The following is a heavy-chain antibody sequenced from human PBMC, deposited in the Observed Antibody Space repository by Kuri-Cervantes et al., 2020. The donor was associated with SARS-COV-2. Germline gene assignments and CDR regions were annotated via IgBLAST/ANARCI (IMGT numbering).Heavy chain of an antibody. CDR2: IYHSGST. CDR1: GFTFDDYG. V-gene: IGHV4-38-2*01. Sequence: ESLKISCAASGFTFDDYGMSWVRQAPGKGLEWIGSIYHSGSTYYNPSLKSRVTISVDTSKNQFSLKLSSVTAADTAVYYCARVVTNPLDYDSSGSTFDPWGQGTLVTVSS. D-gene: IGHD3-22*01. CDR3: ARVVTNPLDYDSSGSTFDP. J-gene: IGHJ5*02.